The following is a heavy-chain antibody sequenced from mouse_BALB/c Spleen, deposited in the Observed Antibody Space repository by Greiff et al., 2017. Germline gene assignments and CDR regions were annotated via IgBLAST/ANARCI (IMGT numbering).Heavy chain of an antibody. J-gene: IGHJ3*01. D-gene: IGHD2-14*01. CDR2: INSNGGST. Sequence: EVKVVESGGGLVKLGGSLKLSCAASGFTFSSYYMSWVRQTPEKRLELVAAINSNGGSTYYPDTVKGRFTISRDNAKNTLYLQMSSLKSEDTALYYCARRGYDGVPFAYWGQGTLVTVSA. V-gene: IGHV5-6-2*01. CDR1: GFTFSSYY. CDR3: ARRGYDGVPFAY.